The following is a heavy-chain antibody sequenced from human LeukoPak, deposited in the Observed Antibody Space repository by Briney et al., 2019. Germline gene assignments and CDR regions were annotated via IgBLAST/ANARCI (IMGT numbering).Heavy chain of an antibody. V-gene: IGHV1-69*05. Sequence: GASVKVSCKASGGTFSGYAISWVRQAPGQGLEWMGGIIPIFGTANYAQKFQGRVTITTDESTSTAYMELSSLRSEDTAVYYCARAGQTLYSSSWYFDYWGQGTLVTVSS. J-gene: IGHJ4*02. CDR1: GGTFSGYA. CDR3: ARAGQTLYSSSWYFDY. D-gene: IGHD6-13*01. CDR2: IIPIFGTA.